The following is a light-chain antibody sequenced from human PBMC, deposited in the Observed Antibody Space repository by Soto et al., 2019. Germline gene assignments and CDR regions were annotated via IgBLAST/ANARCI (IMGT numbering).Light chain of an antibody. CDR2: DVS. CDR3: SSYTSSSTPYVV. J-gene: IGLJ2*01. V-gene: IGLV2-14*01. CDR1: SSDVGGYNY. Sequence: QSALTQPASVSGSPGQSITIPRTGTSSDVGGYNYVSWYQQHPGKAPKLMIYDVSNRPSGVSNRFSGSKSGNTASLTISGLQAEDEADYYCSSYTSSSTPYVVFGGGTKLTVL.